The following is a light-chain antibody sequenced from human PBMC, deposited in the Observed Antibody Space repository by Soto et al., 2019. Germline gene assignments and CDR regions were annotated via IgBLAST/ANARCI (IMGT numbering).Light chain of an antibody. CDR3: SSYTTSNTRQIV. J-gene: IGLJ1*01. Sequence: QSVLTQPASGSGSPGQSITISCTGTSSDVGGYNYVSWYQQHPGKAPKFMIYDVSNRPSGVSNRFSGSKSGNTASLTISGLQAEDEDDYYCSSYTTSNTRQIVFGTGTNVTVL. CDR2: DVS. V-gene: IGLV2-14*01. CDR1: SSDVGGYNY.